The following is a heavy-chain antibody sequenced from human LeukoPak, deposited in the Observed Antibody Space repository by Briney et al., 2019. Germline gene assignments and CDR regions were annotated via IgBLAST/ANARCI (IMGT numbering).Heavy chain of an antibody. Sequence: PSETLSRTCTVSGGSISSYYWSWIRQPPGKGLEWIGYIYYSGSTNYNPSLKSRVTISVDTSKNQFSLILSSVTAADTAVYYWARHIVTTSSGYYPYWGQGTLVTVSS. J-gene: IGHJ4*02. CDR2: IYYSGST. CDR1: GGSISSYY. V-gene: IGHV4-59*08. CDR3: ARHIVTTSSGYYPY. D-gene: IGHD3-22*01.